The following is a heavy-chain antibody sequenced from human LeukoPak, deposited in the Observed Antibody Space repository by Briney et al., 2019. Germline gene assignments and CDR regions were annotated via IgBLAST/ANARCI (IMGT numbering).Heavy chain of an antibody. Sequence: PSETLSLTCTVSGGSISSSSYYWGWIRQPPGKGLEWIGSIYYSGSTYYNPSLKSRVTISVDTSKNQFSLKLCSVTAADTAVYYCARAGIVGAIGYWGQGTLVTVSS. CDR3: ARAGIVGAIGY. CDR1: GGSISSSSYY. D-gene: IGHD1-26*01. V-gene: IGHV4-39*07. J-gene: IGHJ4*02. CDR2: IYYSGST.